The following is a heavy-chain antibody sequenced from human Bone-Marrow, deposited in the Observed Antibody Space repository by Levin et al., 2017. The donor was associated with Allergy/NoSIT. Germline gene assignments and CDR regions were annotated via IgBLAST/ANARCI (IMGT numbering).Heavy chain of an antibody. D-gene: IGHD4-17*01. CDR2: IYSDGST. CDR3: ARNRPVTPLGY. Sequence: GESLKISCAASGVTVSNNYMIWVRQAPGKGLGCVARIYSDGSTSYADSVKGRFTISRDHSKNTVYLQMDSLRAEDTAVYFCARNRPVTPLGYWGQGTLVTVSS. CDR1: GVTVSNNY. V-gene: IGHV3-53*01. J-gene: IGHJ4*02.